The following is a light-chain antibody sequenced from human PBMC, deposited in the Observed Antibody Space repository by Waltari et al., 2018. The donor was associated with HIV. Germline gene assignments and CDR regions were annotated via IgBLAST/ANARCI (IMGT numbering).Light chain of an antibody. J-gene: IGKJ1*01. CDR1: QSVRSL. V-gene: IGKV3-11*01. CDR2: DAS. Sequence: EIVLTQSPATLSLSPGERATLSCGASQSVRSLIAWYQQKPGQAPRLLIYDASNRATGIPPRFSGSGSGTDFTLTISRLEPEDFAVYYCQQFVTSPLTFGQGTKVEIK. CDR3: QQFVTSPLT.